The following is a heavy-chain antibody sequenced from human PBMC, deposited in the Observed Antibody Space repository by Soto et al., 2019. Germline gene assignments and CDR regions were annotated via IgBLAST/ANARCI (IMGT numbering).Heavy chain of an antibody. D-gene: IGHD6-25*01. J-gene: IGHJ6*04. V-gene: IGHV3-30-3*02. Sequence: GGSLRLSCAASGFTFSSYAMHWVRQAPGKGLEWVAVISYDGSNKYYADSVKGRFTISRDNSKNTLYLQMNSLRAEDTAVYYFAKNLLESSGDTTKYSYGMDVWGKGPTAT. CDR2: ISYDGSNK. CDR1: GFTFSSYA. CDR3: AKNLLESSGDTTKYSYGMDV.